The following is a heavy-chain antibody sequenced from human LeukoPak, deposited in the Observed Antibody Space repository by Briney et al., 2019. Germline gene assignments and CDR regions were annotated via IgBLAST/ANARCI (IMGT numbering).Heavy chain of an antibody. V-gene: IGHV3-23*01. CDR2: SGSGGST. J-gene: IGHJ4*02. CDR3: AKDPPKWALLSHPLDY. D-gene: IGHD1-26*01. Sequence: SGSGGSTYYAYSVKGRFTISRDNSKNTLYLQMNSLRAEDTAVYYCAKDPPKWALLSHPLDYWGQGTLVTVSS.